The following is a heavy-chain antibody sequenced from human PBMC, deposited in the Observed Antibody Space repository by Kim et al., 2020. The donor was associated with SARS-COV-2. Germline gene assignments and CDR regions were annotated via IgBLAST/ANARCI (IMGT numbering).Heavy chain of an antibody. V-gene: IGHV3-15*01. Sequence: GGSLRLSCAASGFTFSNAWMSWVRQAPGKGLEWVGRIKSKTDGGTTDYAAPVKGRFTISRDDSKNTLYLQMNSLKTEDTAVYYCTTGPIGYYIAVADYWGQGTLVTVSS. CDR3: TTGPIGYYIAVADY. CDR1: GFTFSNAW. D-gene: IGHD6-19*01. J-gene: IGHJ4*02. CDR2: IKSKTDGGTT.